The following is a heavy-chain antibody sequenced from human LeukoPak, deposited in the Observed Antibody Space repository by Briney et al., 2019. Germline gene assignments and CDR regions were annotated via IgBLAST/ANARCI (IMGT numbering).Heavy chain of an antibody. CDR2: IQQDGSEK. J-gene: IGHJ6*02. CDR3: ARDWSGSWSTVSMDV. CDR1: GFTFSSYW. Sequence: PGGSLRLSCAASGFTFSSYWMSGVRQAPGKGLEWVANIQQDGSEKDYVDSVKGRFTISRDNAKTSLYLQMNSLRAEDTAVYYCARDWSGSWSTVSMDVWGQGTTVSVSS. D-gene: IGHD6-13*01. V-gene: IGHV3-7*01.